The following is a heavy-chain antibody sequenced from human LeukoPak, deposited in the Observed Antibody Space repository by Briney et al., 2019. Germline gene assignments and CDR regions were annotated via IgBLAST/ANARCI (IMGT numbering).Heavy chain of an antibody. CDR2: IYYSGST. V-gene: IGHV4-30-4*01. Sequence: SETLSLACTVSGASISTYYWSWIGQPPGKGLERIRYIYYSGSTYYNPSLKSRVTISVDTSKNQFSLKLSSVTAADTAVYYCARSGGYGGNEDAFDIWGQGTMVTVSS. CDR1: GASISTYY. D-gene: IGHD4-23*01. J-gene: IGHJ3*02. CDR3: ARSGGYGGNEDAFDI.